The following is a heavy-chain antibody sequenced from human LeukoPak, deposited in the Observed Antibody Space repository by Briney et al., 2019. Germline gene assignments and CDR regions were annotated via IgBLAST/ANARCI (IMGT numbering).Heavy chain of an antibody. CDR3: ARARLRATVIGFDY. Sequence: PSQTLSLTCTVSGGSISSGGYSWSWIRQHPGKGLEWIGYIYYSGSTYYNPSLKSRVTISVDTSKNQFSLKLSSVTAADTAVYYCARARLRATVIGFDYWGQGTLVTVSS. CDR2: IYYSGST. D-gene: IGHD4-17*01. CDR1: GGSISSGGYS. V-gene: IGHV4-31*03. J-gene: IGHJ4*02.